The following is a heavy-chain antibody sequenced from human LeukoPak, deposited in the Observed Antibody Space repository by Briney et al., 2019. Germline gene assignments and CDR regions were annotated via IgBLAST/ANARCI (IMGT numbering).Heavy chain of an antibody. Sequence: GSLKLSCKVSGYTLTKLSMHWVRQAPGKGLEWVGGFDTEDGETIYAQKFRGRVTMTEDTSTDTAYLELSSLRSEDTAVYYCATLTPEDIVVVPAAKYYFDCWGPGTLVTVSS. D-gene: IGHD2-2*01. V-gene: IGHV1-24*01. CDR2: FDTEDGET. J-gene: IGHJ4*02. CDR1: GYTLTKLS. CDR3: ATLTPEDIVVVPAAKYYFDC.